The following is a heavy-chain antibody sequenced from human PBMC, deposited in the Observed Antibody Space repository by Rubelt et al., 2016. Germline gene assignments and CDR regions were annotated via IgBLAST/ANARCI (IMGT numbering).Heavy chain of an antibody. V-gene: IGHV3-23*01. J-gene: IGHJ4*02. Sequence: PGGSLRLSCAASGFTFSTYGMTWVRQAPGKGLEWVSAISGSGGSTYYADSVKGRFTISRDNSKNTLYLQMNSLKTEDTAVYYCARQIDGLFVDYWGQGTLVTVSS. CDR3: ARQIDGLFVDY. CDR1: GFTFSTYG. CDR2: ISGSGGST. D-gene: IGHD3-16*01.